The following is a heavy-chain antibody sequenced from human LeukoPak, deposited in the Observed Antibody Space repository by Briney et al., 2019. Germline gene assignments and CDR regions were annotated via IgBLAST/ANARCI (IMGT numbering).Heavy chain of an antibody. CDR1: GFTFSSYW. CDR2: IKKDGSEK. Sequence: GGSLRLSCAASGFTFSSYWMNWVRQAPGKGLEWVAKIKKDGSEKYYVDSVKGRFTISRDNAKTSLFLQMNSLRAEDTAVYYCARDLSGVTGYTYGRGIDYWGQGTLVTVSS. CDR3: ARDLSGVTGYTYGRGIDY. V-gene: IGHV3-7*01. D-gene: IGHD5-18*01. J-gene: IGHJ4*02.